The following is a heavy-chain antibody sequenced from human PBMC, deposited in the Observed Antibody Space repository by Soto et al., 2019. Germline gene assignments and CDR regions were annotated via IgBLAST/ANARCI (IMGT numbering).Heavy chain of an antibody. Sequence: QEQLVQSGAEVKKPGASVKVSCKASGYTFTSYDITWVRQATGQGLEWMGWMNPNSGNTGYAQKFQGRDPMTRNTSIGTAYMERSSLRCEDTAVYYCAPGRWEDAFDLGGQGKMFTFSS. CDR2: MNPNSGNT. D-gene: IGHD1-26*01. V-gene: IGHV1-8*01. J-gene: IGHJ3*01. CDR3: APGRWEDAFDL. CDR1: GYTFTSYD.